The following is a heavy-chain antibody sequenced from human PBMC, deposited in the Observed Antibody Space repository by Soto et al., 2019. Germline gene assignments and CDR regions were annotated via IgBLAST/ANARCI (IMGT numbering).Heavy chain of an antibody. J-gene: IGHJ6*02. CDR3: ARKPYYDFWSGYYADYYYGMDV. CDR2: IYYSGST. CDR1: GCSISSSSYY. D-gene: IGHD3-3*01. Sequence: SETLSLTSPVSGCSISSSSYYWGWIRQPPGKGLEWIGSIYYSGSTYYNPSLKSRVTISVDTSKNQFSLKLSSVTAADTAVYYCARKPYYDFWSGYYADYYYGMDVWGQGTTVTVSS. V-gene: IGHV4-39*01.